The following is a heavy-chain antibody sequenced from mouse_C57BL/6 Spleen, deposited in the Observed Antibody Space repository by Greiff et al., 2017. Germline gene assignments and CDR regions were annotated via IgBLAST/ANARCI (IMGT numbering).Heavy chain of an antibody. CDR1: GYTFTSYW. CDR3: APPHYAGYFDV. Sequence: QVQLQQPGAELVKPGASVKLSCKASGYTFTSYWMHWVKQRPGQGLEWIGMIHPNSGSTNYNEKFKSKATLTVDKSSSTAYMQLSSLTSEDSAVYYCAPPHYAGYFDVWGTGTTVTVST. V-gene: IGHV1-64*01. CDR2: IHPNSGST. D-gene: IGHD1-2*01. J-gene: IGHJ1*03.